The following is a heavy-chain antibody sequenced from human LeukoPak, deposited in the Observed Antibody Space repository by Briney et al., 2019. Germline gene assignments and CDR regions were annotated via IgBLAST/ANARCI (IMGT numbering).Heavy chain of an antibody. J-gene: IGHJ4*02. CDR1: GYTFTTYA. CDR3: ARTPPPTIVGAHYFDY. Sequence: ASVKVSCKASGYTFTTYAMNWVRQAPVQGLEWMGWINTYNGYTNYAQNLQGRVTMTTDTSASTVYLELRSLRSDDTAVYYCARTPPPTIVGAHYFDYWGQGTLVTVSS. D-gene: IGHD1-26*01. V-gene: IGHV1-18*01. CDR2: INTYNGYT.